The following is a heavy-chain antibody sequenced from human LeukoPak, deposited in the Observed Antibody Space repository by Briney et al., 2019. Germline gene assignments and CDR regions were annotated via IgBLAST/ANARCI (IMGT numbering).Heavy chain of an antibody. V-gene: IGHV3-7*01. D-gene: IGHD3-3*01. CDR1: GFTFSSYW. CDR2: IKQDGSEK. Sequence: PGGSLRLSCAASGFTFSSYWMSWVRQAPGKGLEWVANIKQDGSEKYCVDSVKGRYTISRDNAKNSLYLQMNSPRAEDTAVYYCARENDFWSENWFDPWGQGTLVTVSS. J-gene: IGHJ5*02. CDR3: ARENDFWSENWFDP.